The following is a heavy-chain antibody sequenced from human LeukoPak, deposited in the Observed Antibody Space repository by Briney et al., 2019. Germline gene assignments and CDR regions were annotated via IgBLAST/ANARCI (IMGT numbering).Heavy chain of an antibody. CDR1: GFILPKYA. J-gene: IGHJ2*01. Sequence: PGGSLRLSCAASGFILPKYAMSWVRQAPGKGLEWVASVRLSGGGTEYADSVKGRFTISRDNSQNTLSLHMNSLEAGDTAVYYCAKEGTVSPGGLYWYFDFWGRGTLVTVSS. D-gene: IGHD4-17*01. V-gene: IGHV3-23*01. CDR3: AKEGTVSPGGLYWYFDF. CDR2: VRLSGGGT.